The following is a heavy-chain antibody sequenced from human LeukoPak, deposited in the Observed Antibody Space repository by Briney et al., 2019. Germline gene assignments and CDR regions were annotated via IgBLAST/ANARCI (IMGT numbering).Heavy chain of an antibody. J-gene: IGHJ4*02. Sequence: SGTLSLTCAVYGGSFSGYYWSWIRQPPGKGLEWIGEINHSGSTNYNPSLKSRVTVSVDTSKNQFSLKLSSVTAADTAVYYCARARDLGYSYGYVVDYWGQGTLVTVSS. CDR2: INHSGST. CDR1: GGSFSGYY. D-gene: IGHD5-18*01. V-gene: IGHV4-34*01. CDR3: ARARDLGYSYGYVVDY.